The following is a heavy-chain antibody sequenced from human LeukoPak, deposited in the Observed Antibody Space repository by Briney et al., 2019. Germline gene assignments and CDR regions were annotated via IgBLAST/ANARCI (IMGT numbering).Heavy chain of an antibody. D-gene: IGHD3-22*01. CDR1: GGSISSYY. J-gene: IGHJ4*02. V-gene: IGHV4-39*07. CDR2: IYYSGST. Sequence: SETLSLTCTVSGGSISSYYWSWIRQPPGKGLEWIGSIYYSGSTYYNPSLKSRVTISVDTSKNQFSLKLSSVTAADTAVYYCARDTYYDSAAYLGSYFDYWGQGTLVTVSS. CDR3: ARDTYYDSAAYLGSYFDY.